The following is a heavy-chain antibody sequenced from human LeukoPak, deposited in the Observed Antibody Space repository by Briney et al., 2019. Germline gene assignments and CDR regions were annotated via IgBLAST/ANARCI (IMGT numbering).Heavy chain of an antibody. J-gene: IGHJ3*02. V-gene: IGHV3-23*01. CDR3: AKDRGELLPMYAFDI. CDR1: GYSFSSYA. D-gene: IGHD1-26*01. CDR2: ISGSGGST. Sequence: AGGSLRLSCKGSGYSFSSYAMSWVRQAPGKGLEWVSAISGSGGSTYYADSVKGRFTISRDNSKNTLYLQMNSLRAEDTAVYYCAKDRGELLPMYAFDIWGQGTMVTVSS.